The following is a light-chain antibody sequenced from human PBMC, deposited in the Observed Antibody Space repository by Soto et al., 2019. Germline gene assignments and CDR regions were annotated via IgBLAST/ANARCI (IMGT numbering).Light chain of an antibody. Sequence: EIVMTQSPVTLSLSPGDTATLSCRASQTITSNLAWYQQKPGQPPRLLIYGAPTRATGIPARFSGSGSGTEFTLTITNLQSEDFAVYYCQQYSSWVTFGGGTQLEI. CDR3: QQYSSWVT. CDR1: QTITSN. J-gene: IGKJ4*01. V-gene: IGKV3-15*01. CDR2: GAP.